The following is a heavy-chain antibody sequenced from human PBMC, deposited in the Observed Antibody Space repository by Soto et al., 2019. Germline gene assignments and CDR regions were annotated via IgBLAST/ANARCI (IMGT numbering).Heavy chain of an antibody. CDR2: INWNSYKK. CDR1: GFKFEEYA. V-gene: IGHV3-9*01. D-gene: IGHD2-21*01. CDR3: VAKERDSLLWLGESIP. J-gene: IGHJ5*02. Sequence: EVRLVESGGGPAQPGGSLRLSCAASGFKFEEYAMQWVRQGPGKGLEWVSGINWNSYKKDYADSVKGRFTISRDNVKKSLFLQMDSLRTEDTALYYCVAKERDSLLWLGESIPWGQGIQFTVSS.